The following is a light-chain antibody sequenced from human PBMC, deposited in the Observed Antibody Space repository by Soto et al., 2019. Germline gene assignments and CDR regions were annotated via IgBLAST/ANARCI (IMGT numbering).Light chain of an antibody. CDR2: DVS. V-gene: IGKV3-11*01. CDR1: QNISSY. J-gene: IGKJ1*01. CDR3: QQRSHWPRT. Sequence: IVFTQSPATLSLSPGIRATLSCRASQNISSYLIWYQQKPGQAPSLLIYDVSNRATGIPARFSGSLYGTDGTLTISSLEPEDGSVYDGQQRSHWPRTFGQGTKGDIK.